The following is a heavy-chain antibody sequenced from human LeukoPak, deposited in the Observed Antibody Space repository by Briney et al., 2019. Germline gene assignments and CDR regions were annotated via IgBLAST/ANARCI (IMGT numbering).Heavy chain of an antibody. CDR3: ANSYTDTWFYFDH. V-gene: IGHV3-21*01. Sequence: PGGSLRLSCAASGFTFTGYTMNWVRQSPGKGLEWVSSITGSGNIINYADSVKGRFTISRDNSKNSLYLQLNSLTAEDTAFYYCANSYTDTWFYFDHWGQGTLVTVSS. D-gene: IGHD2-2*02. J-gene: IGHJ4*02. CDR1: GFTFTGYT. CDR2: ITGSGNII.